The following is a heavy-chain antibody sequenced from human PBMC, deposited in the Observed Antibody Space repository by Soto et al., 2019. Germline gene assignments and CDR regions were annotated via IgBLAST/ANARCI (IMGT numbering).Heavy chain of an antibody. D-gene: IGHD2-2*01. V-gene: IGHV1-24*01. CDR1: GYTLTELS. CDR3: ARGMNCSSTSCYAEFRSFDY. CDR2: FDPEDGET. Sequence: GASVKVSCKVSGYTLTELSMHWVRQAPGKGLEWMGGFDPEDGETNYAQKFQGRVTMTEDTSTDTAYMELSSLRSDDTAVYYCARGMNCSSTSCYAEFRSFDYWGQGTLVTVSS. J-gene: IGHJ4*02.